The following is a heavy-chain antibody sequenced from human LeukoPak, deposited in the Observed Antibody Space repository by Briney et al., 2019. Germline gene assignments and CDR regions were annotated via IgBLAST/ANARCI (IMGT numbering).Heavy chain of an antibody. CDR2: INHSGST. J-gene: IGHJ4*02. Sequence: PSETLSLTCAVYGGSFSGYYWSWIRQPPGKGLEWIGEINHSGSTNYNPSLKSRVTTSVDTSKNQFSLKLSSVTAADTAVYYCARGRHGGYSYGYPPIGFDYWGQGTLVTVSS. CDR1: GGSFSGYY. CDR3: ARGRHGGYSYGYPPIGFDY. D-gene: IGHD5-18*01. V-gene: IGHV4-34*01.